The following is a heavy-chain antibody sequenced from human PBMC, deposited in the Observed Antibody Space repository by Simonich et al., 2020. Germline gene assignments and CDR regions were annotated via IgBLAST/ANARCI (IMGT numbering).Heavy chain of an antibody. J-gene: IGHJ5*02. D-gene: IGHD1-1*01. CDR2: IYHSGST. Sequence: QVQLQESGPGLVKPSETLSLTCAVSGSSISSGYYWGWIRMPPGKGLEWIGRIYHSGSTYYNPSLKSRVTISVDTSKNQFSLKLSSVTAADTAVYYCARDPGLTGTTSWFDPWGQGTLVTVSS. V-gene: IGHV4-38-2*02. CDR1: GSSISSGYY. CDR3: ARDPGLTGTTSWFDP.